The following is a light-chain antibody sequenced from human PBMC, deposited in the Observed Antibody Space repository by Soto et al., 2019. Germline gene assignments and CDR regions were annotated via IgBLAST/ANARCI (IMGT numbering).Light chain of an antibody. V-gene: IGKV2-28*01. Sequence: DIVMTQSPLSLPVTPGEPASISCRSSQSLLHSNGYNYLNWYLQKPGQSPQVLIYLSSNRASGVPDRFSGSGSGTDFPLKISRVEAEDVGLYYCMQALQTPWTFGQGTKVEVK. CDR1: QSLLHSNGYNY. CDR3: MQALQTPWT. J-gene: IGKJ1*01. CDR2: LSS.